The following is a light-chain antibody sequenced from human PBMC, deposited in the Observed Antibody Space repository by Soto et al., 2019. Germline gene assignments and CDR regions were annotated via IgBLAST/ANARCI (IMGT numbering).Light chain of an antibody. Sequence: LVLTQSPGTLSLSPGEGATLSCRASQSLTNTFLTWYQHKPGQAPRLLIYGASARATGIPARFSGSGSGTEFTLTISSLQSEDFAVYYCLHYNNWPPWTFGQGTTVEI. J-gene: IGKJ1*01. CDR3: LHYNNWPPWT. CDR1: QSLTNT. V-gene: IGKV3-15*01. CDR2: GAS.